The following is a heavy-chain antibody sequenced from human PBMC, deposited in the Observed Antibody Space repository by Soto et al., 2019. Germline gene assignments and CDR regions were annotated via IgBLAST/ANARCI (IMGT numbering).Heavy chain of an antibody. D-gene: IGHD2-15*01. CDR3: ARDGMNCSGGSCQLRIFDY. V-gene: IGHV6-1*01. CDR2: TYYRSKWYN. CDR1: GDSVSSNSAA. Sequence: PSQTLSLTCAISGDSVSSNSAAWNWIRQSPSRGLEWLGRTYYRSKWYNDYAVSVKSRITINPGTSKNQFSLQLNSVTPEDTAVYYCARDGMNCSGGSCQLRIFDYWGQGTLVTVSS. J-gene: IGHJ4*02.